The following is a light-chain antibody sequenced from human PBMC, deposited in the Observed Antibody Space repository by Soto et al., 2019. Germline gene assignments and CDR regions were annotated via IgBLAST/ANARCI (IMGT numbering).Light chain of an antibody. V-gene: IGKV3-20*01. Sequence: EVVMTQSPATLSVSPGERVTLSCRASQIVTSDYLAWYHQEPGQAPRLLIYGASNRATGIPDRFSGSGSGTDFTLTISRLEPEDFAVYYCQQYGSSGTFGQGTKVDIK. CDR1: QIVTSDY. CDR2: GAS. J-gene: IGKJ1*01. CDR3: QQYGSSGT.